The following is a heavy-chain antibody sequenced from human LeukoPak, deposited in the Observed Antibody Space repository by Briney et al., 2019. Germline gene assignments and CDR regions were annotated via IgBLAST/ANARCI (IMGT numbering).Heavy chain of an antibody. Sequence: GGSLRLSCAASGFTFSSYAMSWVRQAPGKGLEWVSAISGSGGSTYYADSVKGRFTISRDNPMNTLYLQMYGLRPDDTAVYYCARSLIPGRWYFDLWGRGTLVTVSS. CDR1: GFTFSSYA. CDR2: ISGSGGST. CDR3: ARSLIPGRWYFDL. J-gene: IGHJ2*01. D-gene: IGHD3-16*01. V-gene: IGHV3-23*01.